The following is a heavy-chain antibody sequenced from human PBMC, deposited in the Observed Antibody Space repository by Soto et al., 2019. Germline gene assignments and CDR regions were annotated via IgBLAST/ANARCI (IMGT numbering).Heavy chain of an antibody. CDR1: GGSISSGGYY. CDR3: AREVLAYGDYEYFDY. D-gene: IGHD4-17*01. V-gene: IGHV4-31*03. CDR2: IYYSGST. J-gene: IGHJ4*02. Sequence: SETLSLTCTVSGGSISSGGYYWSWILHHPGKGLEWIGYIYYSGSTYYNPSLKSRVTISVDTSKNQFSLKLSSVTAADTAVYYCAREVLAYGDYEYFDYWGQGTLVTVSS.